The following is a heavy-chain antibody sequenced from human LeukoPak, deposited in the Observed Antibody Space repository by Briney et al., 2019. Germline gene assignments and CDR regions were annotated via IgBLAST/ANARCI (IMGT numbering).Heavy chain of an antibody. D-gene: IGHD3-10*01. CDR1: GFTFSNYA. CDR2: ISGSGSTT. CDR3: AKDQDYYASASGFDY. J-gene: IGHJ4*02. V-gene: IGHV3-23*01. Sequence: GSLRLSCAASGFTFSNYAMSWVRQAPGRGLEWVSTISGSGSTTYYADSVKGRFTISRHNSKNTLYLQMNSLRAEDTALYYCAKDQDYYASASGFDYWGQGTLVTVSS.